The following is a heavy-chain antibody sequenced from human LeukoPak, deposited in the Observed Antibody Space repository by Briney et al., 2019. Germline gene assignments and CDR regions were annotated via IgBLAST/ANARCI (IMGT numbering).Heavy chain of an antibody. CDR3: ARANISWFDP. CDR1: GGSSSGGYY. J-gene: IGHJ5*02. Sequence: SETLSLTCAVSGGSSSGGYYWSWIRQPPGKGLEWIGYIYHSGSTYYNPSLKSRVTISVDRSKNQFSLKLSSVTAADTAVYYCARANISWFDPWGQGTLVTVSS. CDR2: IYHSGST. V-gene: IGHV4-30-2*01. D-gene: IGHD2/OR15-2a*01.